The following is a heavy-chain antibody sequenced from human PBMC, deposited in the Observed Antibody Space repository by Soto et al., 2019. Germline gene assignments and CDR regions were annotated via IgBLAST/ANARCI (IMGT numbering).Heavy chain of an antibody. CDR2: IYYSGST. V-gene: IGHV4-61*01. Sequence: SQTLCLSYTVSAGSLSRCCYHLCWLRQPPGKGLEWIGYIYYSGSTNYNPSLKSRVTISVDTSKNQFSLKLSSVTAADTAVYCCARRDDDDFNWYAPRGQRS. J-gene: IGHJ5*02. D-gene: IGHD1-1*01. CDR1: AGSLSRCCYH. CDR3: ARRDDDDFNWYAP.